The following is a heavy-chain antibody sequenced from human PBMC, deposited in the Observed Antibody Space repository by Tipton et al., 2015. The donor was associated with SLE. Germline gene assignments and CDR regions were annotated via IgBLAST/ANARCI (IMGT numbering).Heavy chain of an antibody. CDR2: IYSSGST. D-gene: IGHD2/OR15-2a*01. CDR1: GGSISSGSYY. Sequence: TLSLTCTVSGGSISSGSYYWSWIRQPAGKGLEWIGYIYSSGSTSSNPSLRSRFTISLDTSRNQFSLKLRSVTAADTAVYYCAGDLIGYFQHWGQGTLVTVSS. CDR3: AGDLIGYFQH. V-gene: IGHV4-61*10. J-gene: IGHJ1*01.